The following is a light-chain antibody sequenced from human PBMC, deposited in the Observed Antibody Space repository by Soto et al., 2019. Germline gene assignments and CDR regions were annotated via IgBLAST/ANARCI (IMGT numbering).Light chain of an antibody. J-gene: IGLJ3*02. Sequence: QSALTQPASVSGSPGQSITISCTGTSSDVGTYNLVSWYQQHPDKVPKLMIYQSSQRPSGVSNRFSGSKSGNTASLTISGLQTEDEADYYCCSYAGSNTWVFGGGTKLTVL. V-gene: IGLV2-23*01. CDR2: QSS. CDR1: SSDVGTYNL. CDR3: CSYAGSNTWV.